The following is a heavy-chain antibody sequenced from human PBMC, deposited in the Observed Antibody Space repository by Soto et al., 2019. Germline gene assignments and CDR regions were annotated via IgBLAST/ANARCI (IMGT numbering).Heavy chain of an antibody. CDR3: ASGRSGYDVSDY. J-gene: IGHJ4*02. V-gene: IGHV4-59*08. CDR2: IYYSGST. Sequence: QVQLQESGPGLVKPSETLSLICTVSGGSIISYYWSWIRQPPGKGLEWIGYIYYSGSTNYNPFLKSRVTISVDTSKNQFSLKLSSVTAADTAVYYCASGRSGYDVSDYWGQGTLVTVSS. D-gene: IGHD5-12*01. CDR1: GGSIISYY.